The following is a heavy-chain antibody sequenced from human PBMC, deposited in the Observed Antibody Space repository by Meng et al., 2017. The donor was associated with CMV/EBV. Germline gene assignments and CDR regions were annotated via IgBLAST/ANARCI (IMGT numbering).Heavy chain of an antibody. CDR3: ARDLSGERDY. CDR2: IDTDGSIT. D-gene: IGHD3-3*01. CDR1: GVSFNNYW. J-gene: IGHJ4*02. V-gene: IGHV3-74*01. Sequence: EVQLVEAGGWFVQPGGSLGLSCAASGVSFNNYWMHWVRQVPGKGLVWVSRIDTDGSITNYEDSVKGRFTISRDNTKKTMYLQMNSLRAEDTAIYYCARDLSGERDYWGQGTLVTVSS.